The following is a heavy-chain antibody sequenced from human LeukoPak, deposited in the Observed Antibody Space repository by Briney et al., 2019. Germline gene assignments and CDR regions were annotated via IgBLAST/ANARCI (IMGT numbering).Heavy chain of an antibody. V-gene: IGHV4-59*08. D-gene: IGHD3-10*01. CDR3: ARRGRYGSGSYYYFDY. CDR2: ICYCGST. J-gene: IGHJ4*02. CDR1: GGSISSYY. Sequence: SETLSLTCTVSGGSISSYYWSWIRQPPGKGLEWIGYICYCGSTNYNPSLKSRVTISVDTSKNQFSLKLSSVTAADTAVYYCARRGRYGSGSYYYFDYWGQGTLVTVSS.